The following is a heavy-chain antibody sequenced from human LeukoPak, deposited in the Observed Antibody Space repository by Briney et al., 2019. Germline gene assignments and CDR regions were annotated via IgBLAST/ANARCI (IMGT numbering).Heavy chain of an antibody. CDR1: GFTFSGSA. Sequence: PGGSLRLSCAASGFTFSGSAMHWVRQTSGKGLEWVGRIRSKANSYATAYAASVKGRFTISRDDSKNTAYLQMNSLKTEDTAVYYCTREALTGFDYWGQGTLVTVSS. CDR3: TREALTGFDY. V-gene: IGHV3-73*01. J-gene: IGHJ4*02. D-gene: IGHD1-14*01. CDR2: IRSKANSYAT.